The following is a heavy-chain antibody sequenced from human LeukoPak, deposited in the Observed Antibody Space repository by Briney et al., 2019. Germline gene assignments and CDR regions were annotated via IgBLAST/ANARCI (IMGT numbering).Heavy chain of an antibody. Sequence: ASVNDSCKASGYTFTGYFMLWVRPAPGQGLEWMVWINPNSGGTNYAQKFQGSVTMTRDTSISTAYMELSRLRSDDAAVYYCGRGDSSGWSYFDYWGPGTLVTVA. D-gene: IGHD6-19*01. J-gene: IGHJ4*02. CDR2: INPNSGGT. CDR1: GYTFTGYF. CDR3: GRGDSSGWSYFDY. V-gene: IGHV1-2*02.